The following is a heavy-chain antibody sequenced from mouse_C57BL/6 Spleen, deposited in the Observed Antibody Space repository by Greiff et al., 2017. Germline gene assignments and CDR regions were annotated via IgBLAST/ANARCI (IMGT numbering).Heavy chain of an antibody. CDR1: GYTFTDYN. Sequence: EVQLQQSGPELVKPGASVKIPCKASGYTFTDYNMDWVKQSHGKSLEWIGDINPNNGGTIYNQKFKGKATLTVDKYSSTAYLELRSLTSEDTAVYYCARDDFDYGSSYGYFEVWGRGTTVTVSS. J-gene: IGHJ1*03. V-gene: IGHV1-18*01. D-gene: IGHD1-1*01. CDR2: INPNNGGT. CDR3: ARDDFDYGSSYGYFEV.